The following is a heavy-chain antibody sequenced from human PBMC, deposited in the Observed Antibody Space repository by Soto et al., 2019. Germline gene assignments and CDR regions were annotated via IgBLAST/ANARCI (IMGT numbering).Heavy chain of an antibody. CDR3: ARDAPRSYSYANHDAFDI. Sequence: ESGGGVVQPGRSLRLSCAASGFTFSSYAMHWVRQAPGKGLEWVAVISYDGSNKYYADSVKGRFTISRDNSKNTLYLQMNSLRAEDTAVYYCARDAPRSYSYANHDAFDIWGQGTMVTVSS. D-gene: IGHD5-18*01. CDR2: ISYDGSNK. J-gene: IGHJ3*02. CDR1: GFTFSSYA. V-gene: IGHV3-30-3*01.